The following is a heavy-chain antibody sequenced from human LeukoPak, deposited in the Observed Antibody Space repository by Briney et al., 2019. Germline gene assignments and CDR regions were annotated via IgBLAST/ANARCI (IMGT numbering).Heavy chain of an antibody. CDR3: AKAHLTTTIFGVDFDY. CDR2: IYSGGST. V-gene: IGHV3-53*01. J-gene: IGHJ4*02. CDR1: GFTFSNAW. D-gene: IGHD3-3*01. Sequence: PGGSLRLSCAASGFTFSNAWTSWVRQAPGQGLEWVSVIYSGGSTYYADSVRGRFTIFRDNVKNTLFLQMNNLRAEDTAVYYCAKAHLTTTIFGVDFDYWGQGTLVTVSS.